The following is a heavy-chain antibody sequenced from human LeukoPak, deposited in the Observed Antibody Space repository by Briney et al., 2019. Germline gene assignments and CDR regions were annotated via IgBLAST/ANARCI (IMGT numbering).Heavy chain of an antibody. J-gene: IGHJ4*02. CDR1: GFTFDDYA. CDR3: AKPSSSRRGDYFDY. V-gene: IGHV3-43D*03. D-gene: IGHD3-10*01. Sequence: GGSLRLSCAASGFTFDDYAMHWVRQAPGKGLEWVSLISWDGGSTYYADSVKGRFTISRDNSKNCLYLQMNSLRAEDTALYYCAKPSSSRRGDYFDYWGQGTLVTVSS. CDR2: ISWDGGST.